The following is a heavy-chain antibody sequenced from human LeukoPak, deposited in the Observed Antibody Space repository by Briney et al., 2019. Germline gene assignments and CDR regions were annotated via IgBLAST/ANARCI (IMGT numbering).Heavy chain of an antibody. CDR3: ARFLHGGYDSRLDY. D-gene: IGHD3-22*01. CDR2: IYPGDSDT. V-gene: IGHV5-51*01. J-gene: IGHJ4*02. Sequence: GESLKISCQGSGYSFTSYWISWVREMPGKGLEWMGIIYPGDSDTRYSPSFQGQVTISADKSISTAYLQWSSLKASDTAMYYCARFLHGGYDSRLDYWAQGTLVTVSS. CDR1: GYSFTSYW.